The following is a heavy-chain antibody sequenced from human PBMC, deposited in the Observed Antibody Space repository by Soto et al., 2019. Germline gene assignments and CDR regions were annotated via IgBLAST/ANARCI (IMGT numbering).Heavy chain of an antibody. CDR3: ARMNTDSGSRYYAMDV. V-gene: IGHV2-26*03. J-gene: IGHJ6*02. D-gene: IGHD2-21*02. Sequence: QVTLKESGPVLVKPTETLTLTCTISWFSLSNGRMGVCWLRQPPGRALEWLPHFFSHADTSYSTSKQSRLTMSQNTSGTQVVLTMATMDPQDTGTYFCARMNTDSGSRYYAMDVWGPGTPVTVSS. CDR1: WFSLSNGRMG. CDR2: FFSHADT.